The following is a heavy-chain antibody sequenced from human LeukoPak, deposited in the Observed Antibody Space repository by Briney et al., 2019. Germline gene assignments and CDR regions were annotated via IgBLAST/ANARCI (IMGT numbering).Heavy chain of an antibody. CDR3: AREDYGDYGAFDY. CDR1: GGSISGSSYY. Sequence: PSETLSLTCTVSGGSISGSSYYWGWIRQPPGKGLEWIGRIYTSGSTNYNPSLKSRVTMSVDTSKNQFSLKLSSVTAADTAVYYCAREDYGDYGAFDYWGQGTLVTVSS. D-gene: IGHD4-17*01. CDR2: IYTSGST. V-gene: IGHV4-39*07. J-gene: IGHJ4*02.